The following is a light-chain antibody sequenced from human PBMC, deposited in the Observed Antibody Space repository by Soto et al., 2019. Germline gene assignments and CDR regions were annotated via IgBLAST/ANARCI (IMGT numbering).Light chain of an antibody. V-gene: IGKV1-27*01. J-gene: IGKJ1*01. CDR2: AAS. CDR1: QGISNY. CDR3: KKYNSAPWT. Sequence: DIQMTQSPSSLSTSVGDRVTITCRASQGISNYLAWYQQKPGKVPKLLIYAASTLQSGVQSRFSGSGSGTDFTLTIRSLQPEDVATYYCKKYNSAPWTFGQGTKVDI.